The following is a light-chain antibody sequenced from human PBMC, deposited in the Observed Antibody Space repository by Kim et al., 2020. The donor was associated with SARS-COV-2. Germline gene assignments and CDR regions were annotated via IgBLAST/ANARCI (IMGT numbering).Light chain of an antibody. Sequence: EIVLTQSPGTLSLSPGERATLSCRTSQSVNRDYLAWYQQRPGQAPRILIYAATSRGTGIPDRFSGSGSGTDFNLTISRLEPEDFAVYFCQQYGSSPRTFGQGTKLEI. CDR3: QQYGSSPRT. J-gene: IGKJ2*01. CDR1: QSVNRDY. V-gene: IGKV3-20*01. CDR2: AAT.